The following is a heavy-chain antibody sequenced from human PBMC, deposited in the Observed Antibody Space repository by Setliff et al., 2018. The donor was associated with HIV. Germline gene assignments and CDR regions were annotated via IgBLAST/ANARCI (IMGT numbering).Heavy chain of an antibody. D-gene: IGHD2-21*01. CDR1: GYNFATYY. V-gene: IGHV5-51*01. J-gene: IGHJ6*03. CDR3: TKHPLRPGIAGYFYYIDA. Sequence: PGESLKISCKTSGYNFATYYIVWVRQMPGKGLEWMGRINPGDSDSRYSPSFEGQVTISADKSISTTYLQWSSLRASDTATYYCTKHPLRPGIAGYFYYIDAWGTGTTVTVSS. CDR2: INPGDSDS.